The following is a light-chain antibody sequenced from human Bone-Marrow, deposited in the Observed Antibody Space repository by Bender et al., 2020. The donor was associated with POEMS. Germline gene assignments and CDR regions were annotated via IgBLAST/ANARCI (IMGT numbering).Light chain of an antibody. CDR3: ASWDDNLSGWV. V-gene: IGLV2-14*01. CDR2: EVT. Sequence: QSALTQPASVSGSPGQSITISCTGTSSDIGDYNYVSWYQQHPGKAPNVLIYEVTNRPAGVSSRFSGSKSGTSASLAISGLRSEDEADYYCASWDDNLSGWVFGGGTKVTVL. J-gene: IGLJ3*02. CDR1: SSDIGDYNY.